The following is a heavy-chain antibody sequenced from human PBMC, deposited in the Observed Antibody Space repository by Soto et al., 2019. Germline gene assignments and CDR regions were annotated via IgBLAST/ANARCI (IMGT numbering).Heavy chain of an antibody. CDR1: GFTFSSYW. J-gene: IGHJ3*02. CDR3: AREANSDAFDI. V-gene: IGHV3-74*01. Sequence: GGSLRLSCAASGFTFSSYWVHWVRQAPGKGLVWVSRINSDGSSTSYADSVKGRFTISRDNAKNTLYLQMNSLRAEDTAVYYCAREANSDAFDIWGQGTMVTVSS. CDR2: INSDGSST.